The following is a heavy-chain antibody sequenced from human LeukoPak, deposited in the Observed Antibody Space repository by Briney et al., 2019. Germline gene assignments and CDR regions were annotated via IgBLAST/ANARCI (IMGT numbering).Heavy chain of an antibody. V-gene: IGHV3-30*04. Sequence: GRSLRLSCAASGFTFSSYAMHWVRQAPGKGLEWVAVISYDGSNKYYADSVKDRFTISRDNSKNTLYPQMNSLRAEDTAVYYCARDRYIIAARSDAFDIWGQGTMVTVSS. D-gene: IGHD6-13*01. CDR3: ARDRYIIAARSDAFDI. J-gene: IGHJ3*02. CDR2: ISYDGSNK. CDR1: GFTFSSYA.